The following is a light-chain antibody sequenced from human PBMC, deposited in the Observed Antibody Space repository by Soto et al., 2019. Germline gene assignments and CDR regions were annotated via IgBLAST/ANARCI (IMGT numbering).Light chain of an antibody. V-gene: IGLV2-14*01. CDR1: SSDVGGYNH. CDR2: EVS. CDR3: SSYTTSTTRII. J-gene: IGLJ2*01. Sequence: QSALTQPASVSGSPGQSITISCTGSSSDVGGYNHVSWYQQQPGKAPKLMIYEVSNRPSGVSNRFSGSKSSNTASLTISGLQAEDEADYYCSSYTTSTTRIIFGGGTKLTVL.